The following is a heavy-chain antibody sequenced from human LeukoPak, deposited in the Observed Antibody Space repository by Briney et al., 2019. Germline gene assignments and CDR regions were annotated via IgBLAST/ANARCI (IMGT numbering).Heavy chain of an antibody. D-gene: IGHD3-22*01. CDR1: GGSFSGYY. J-gene: IGHJ5*02. Sequence: SETLSLTCAVYGGSFSGYYWSWIRQPPGKGLEWIGEINHSGSTNYNPSLKSRVTISVDTSKNQFSLKLSSVTAADTAVYYCARHRRRYYYDPANWFDPWGQGTLVTVSS. CDR3: ARHRRRYYYDPANWFDP. V-gene: IGHV4-34*01. CDR2: INHSGST.